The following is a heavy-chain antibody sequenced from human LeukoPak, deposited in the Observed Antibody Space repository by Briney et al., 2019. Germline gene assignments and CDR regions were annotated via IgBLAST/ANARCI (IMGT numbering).Heavy chain of an antibody. V-gene: IGHV3-20*04. CDR2: INWNGGST. Sequence: PGGSLSLSCEASGFTFDDYGLSWVRQAQGKGLDWVSGINWNGGSTGYADSVKGRFTISRDNAKNSLYLQMNSLRAEDTALYYCARDISSSGWYPPIGYWGQGTLVTVSS. CDR1: GFTFDDYG. CDR3: ARDISSSGWYPPIGY. J-gene: IGHJ4*02. D-gene: IGHD6-19*01.